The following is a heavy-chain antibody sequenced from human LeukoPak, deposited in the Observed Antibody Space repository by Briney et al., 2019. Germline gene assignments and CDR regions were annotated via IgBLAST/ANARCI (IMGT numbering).Heavy chain of an antibody. D-gene: IGHD3-22*01. CDR2: IYYSGST. CDR1: GGSISSSSYY. Sequence: SETLSLTCTVSGGSISSSSYYWGWIRQPPGKGLEWIGSIYYSGSTYYNPSLKSRVTISVDTSKNQFSLKLSSVTAADTAVYNCARVVYYDSSGYQSLYFDYWGQGTLVTVSS. V-gene: IGHV4-39*07. CDR3: ARVVYYDSSGYQSLYFDY. J-gene: IGHJ4*02.